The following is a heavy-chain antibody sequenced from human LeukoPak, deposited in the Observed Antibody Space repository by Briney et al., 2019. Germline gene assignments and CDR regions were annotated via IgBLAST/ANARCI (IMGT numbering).Heavy chain of an antibody. V-gene: IGHV4-59*12. CDR3: ARSWIHYFDY. CDR2: IYYSGST. J-gene: IGHJ4*02. CDR1: GGSISSYY. Sequence: SETLSLTCTVSGGSISSYYWSWIRQPPGKGLEWIGYIYYSGSTNYNPSLKSRVTISVDTSKNQFSLKLSSVTAADTAVYYCARSWIHYFDYWGQGTLVTVPS. D-gene: IGHD5-18*01.